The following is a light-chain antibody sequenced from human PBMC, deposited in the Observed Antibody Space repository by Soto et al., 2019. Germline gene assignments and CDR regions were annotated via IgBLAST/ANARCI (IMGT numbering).Light chain of an antibody. CDR1: QSVSSY. CDR3: QQRSDWPST. V-gene: IGKV3-11*01. CDR2: DAS. J-gene: IGKJ4*01. Sequence: EIVLTQAPATLSLSPRERATLSCRASQSVSSYLAWYQQKPGQAPRLLIYDASNRATGIPARFSGSGSGTDFTLTISSLEPDDFAVYYCQQRSDWPSTFGGGTKV.